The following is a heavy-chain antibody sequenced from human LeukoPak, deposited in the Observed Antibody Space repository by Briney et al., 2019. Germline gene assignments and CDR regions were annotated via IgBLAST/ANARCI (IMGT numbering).Heavy chain of an antibody. CDR3: AKDGRSGYGLFDY. V-gene: IGHV3-43*01. J-gene: IGHJ4*02. CDR1: GFTFDDYS. D-gene: IGHD5-12*01. CDR2: ISWDGGST. Sequence: GGSLRLSCTASGFTFDDYSMHWVRQAPGKGLEWVSLISWDGGSTYYADSVKGRFTISRDNSKNSLYLQMNSLRTEDTALYYCAKDGRSGYGLFDYWGQGTLVTVSS.